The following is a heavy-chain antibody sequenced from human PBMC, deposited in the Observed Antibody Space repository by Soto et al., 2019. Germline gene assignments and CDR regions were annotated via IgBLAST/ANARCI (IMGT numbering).Heavy chain of an antibody. CDR3: ARRSSVAGFDY. D-gene: IGHD6-19*01. J-gene: IGHJ4*02. CDR1: GGSISSSNW. Sequence: QVQLQESGPGLVKPSGTLSLTCAVSGGSISSSNWWSWVRQSPGKGLEWIGEIYHSGSTNYNPSLKSXXTXSXXKSKNQFSLKLSSVPAADTALYFCARRSSVAGFDYWGQGTLLTVSS. CDR2: IYHSGST. V-gene: IGHV4-4*02.